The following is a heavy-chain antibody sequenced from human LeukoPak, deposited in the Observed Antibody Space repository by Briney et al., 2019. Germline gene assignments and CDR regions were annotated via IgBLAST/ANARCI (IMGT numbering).Heavy chain of an antibody. D-gene: IGHD6-13*01. V-gene: IGHV3-30-3*01. Sequence: GGSLRLSCAASGFTFSSYAMHWVRQAPGKGLEWVAVISYDGSNKYYADSVKGRFTISRDNSKNTLYLQMNILRAEDTAVYYCAREFGASSSFDYWGQGTLVTVSS. CDR1: GFTFSSYA. CDR2: ISYDGSNK. J-gene: IGHJ4*02. CDR3: AREFGASSSFDY.